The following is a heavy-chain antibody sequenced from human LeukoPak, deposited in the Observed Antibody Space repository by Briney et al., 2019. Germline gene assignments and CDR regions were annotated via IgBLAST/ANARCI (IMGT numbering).Heavy chain of an antibody. V-gene: IGHV3-48*04. Sequence: GGSLRLSCAASGFTFSSYSMNWVRQAPGKGLEWVSYISSSSSTIYYADSVKGRFTISRDNAKNSLYLQMNSLRAEDTAVYYCARCVARSGGSCYFEFWGQGTLVTVSS. CDR2: ISSSSSTI. J-gene: IGHJ4*02. CDR1: GFTFSSYS. D-gene: IGHD2-15*01. CDR3: ARCVARSGGSCYFEF.